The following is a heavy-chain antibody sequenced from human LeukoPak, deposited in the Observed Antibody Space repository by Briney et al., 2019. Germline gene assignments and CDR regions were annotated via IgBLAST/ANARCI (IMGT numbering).Heavy chain of an antibody. CDR1: VCTFTDYY. CDR2: INPKTGST. V-gene: IGHV1-2*02. Sequence: ASVKVSCKASVCTFTDYYIHWVRQAPGQGREWMGWINPKTGSTNYPQKFQGRVTMTRDTAISTVNMELSRLRSDDTAVYFCARDLDDAFDIWGQGTVVTVSS. CDR3: ARDLDDAFDI. J-gene: IGHJ3*02. D-gene: IGHD1-1*01.